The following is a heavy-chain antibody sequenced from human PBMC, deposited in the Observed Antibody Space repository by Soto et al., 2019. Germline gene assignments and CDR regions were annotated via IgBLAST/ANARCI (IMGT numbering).Heavy chain of an antibody. J-gene: IGHJ6*02. Sequence: HPGGSLRLSCAASGFTFSNYAMSWVRQAPGKGLEWVSAIGGSGGSTYYTDSVKGRFTISRDNSKNTLYLEMNSLRAEDTAVYYCAKANYYGSGSYYNGYYGMDVWGQGTTVTVSS. D-gene: IGHD3-10*01. CDR2: IGGSGGST. V-gene: IGHV3-23*01. CDR3: AKANYYGSGSYYNGYYGMDV. CDR1: GFTFSNYA.